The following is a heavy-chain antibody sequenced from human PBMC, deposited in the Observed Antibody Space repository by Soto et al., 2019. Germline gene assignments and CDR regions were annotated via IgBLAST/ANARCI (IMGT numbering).Heavy chain of an antibody. CDR1: GGSISSYY. Sequence: QVQLQESGPGLVKPSETLSLTCTVSGGSISSYYWSWIRQPPGKGLEWIGYIYYSGSTNYNPSLKGRVTTSVDTSKNQFSLKLSSVTAADTAVYYCARLSWLRNYYYGMDVWGQGTTVTVSS. J-gene: IGHJ6*02. CDR3: ARLSWLRNYYYGMDV. CDR2: IYYSGST. V-gene: IGHV4-59*08. D-gene: IGHD5-12*01.